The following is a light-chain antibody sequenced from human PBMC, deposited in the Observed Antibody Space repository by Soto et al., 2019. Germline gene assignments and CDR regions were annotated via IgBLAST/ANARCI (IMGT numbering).Light chain of an antibody. CDR1: SSNIGGYNY. J-gene: IGLJ1*01. Sequence: QSVLTQPPSASGTPGQRVTISCSGGSSNIGGYNYVYWYQQLPGTAPKLLIYRNNQRPSGVPDRFSGSKSGTSASLAISGLRSEDEADYYCAAWDDSLSGYVFGTGTKLTVL. CDR2: RNN. CDR3: AAWDDSLSGYV. V-gene: IGLV1-47*01.